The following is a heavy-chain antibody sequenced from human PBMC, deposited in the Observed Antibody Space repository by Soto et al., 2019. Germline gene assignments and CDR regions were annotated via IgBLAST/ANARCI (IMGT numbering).Heavy chain of an antibody. Sequence: EVQLVESGGGLVQPGGSLRLSCAASGFTFSSYAMHWVRQAPGKGLEYVSAISSNGGSTYYANSVKGRFTISRDNSKNTLYLQMGSLRAEDMAVYYCARVVVGSYYNNWIDPWGQGTLVTASS. CDR1: GFTFSSYA. D-gene: IGHD3-10*01. V-gene: IGHV3-64*01. CDR3: ARVVVGSYYNNWIDP. J-gene: IGHJ5*02. CDR2: ISSNGGST.